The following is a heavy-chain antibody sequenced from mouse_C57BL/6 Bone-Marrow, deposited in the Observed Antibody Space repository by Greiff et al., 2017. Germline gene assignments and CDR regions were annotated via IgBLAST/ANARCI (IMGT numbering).Heavy chain of an antibody. J-gene: IGHJ4*01. CDR2: ISSGSSTI. CDR1: GFTFSDYG. D-gene: IGHD4-1*01. CDR3: ATQTGYYYAMDY. Sequence: EVKVVESGGGLVKPGGSLKLSCAASGFTFSDYGMHWVRQAPEKGLEWVAYISSGSSTIYYADTVKGRFTISRDNAKNTLFLQMTSLRSEDTAIYYCATQTGYYYAMDYWGQGTSVTVSS. V-gene: IGHV5-17*01.